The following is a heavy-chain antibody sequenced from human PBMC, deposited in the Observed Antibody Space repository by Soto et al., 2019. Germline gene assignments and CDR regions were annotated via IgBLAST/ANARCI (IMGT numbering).Heavy chain of an antibody. J-gene: IGHJ4*02. CDR3: AKFNIVVVVAATYCDY. V-gene: IGHV3-23*01. CDR2: ISGSGGST. D-gene: IGHD2-15*01. Sequence: GGSLRLSCAASGFTFSSYAMSWVRQAPGKGLEWVSAISGSGGSTYYADSVKGRFTISRDNSKNTLYLQMNSLRAEDTAVYYCAKFNIVVVVAATYCDYWGQGTLVTVSS. CDR1: GFTFSSYA.